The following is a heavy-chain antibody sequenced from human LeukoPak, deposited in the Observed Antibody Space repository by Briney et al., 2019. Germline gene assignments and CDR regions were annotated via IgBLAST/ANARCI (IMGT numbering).Heavy chain of an antibody. D-gene: IGHD3-22*01. J-gene: IGHJ3*02. CDR2: IIPIFGTA. Sequence: GASVKVSCKASGGTFSSYAISWVRQAPGQGLEWMGGIIPIFGTANYAQKFQGRVTITADESTSTAYMELSSLRSEDTAVYYCARASMIAVVMTYDAFDIWGQGTMVTVSS. V-gene: IGHV1-69*13. CDR1: GGTFSSYA. CDR3: ARASMIAVVMTYDAFDI.